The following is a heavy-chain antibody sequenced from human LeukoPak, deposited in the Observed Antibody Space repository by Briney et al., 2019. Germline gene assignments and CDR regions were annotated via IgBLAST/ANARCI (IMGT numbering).Heavy chain of an antibody. J-gene: IGHJ4*02. Sequence: GASVTVSCKASAYTFTGYYMHWVRQAPGQGLEWMGWINANSGATTYAQKFRGRVTMTRDTSISTAYMEMSRLRSDDTAVYYCARVLRNVSTYYYDSSGYTGGGYFDYWGQGTLVTVSS. CDR2: INANSGAT. V-gene: IGHV1-2*02. CDR1: AYTFTGYY. CDR3: ARVLRNVSTYYYDSSGYTGGGYFDY. D-gene: IGHD3-22*01.